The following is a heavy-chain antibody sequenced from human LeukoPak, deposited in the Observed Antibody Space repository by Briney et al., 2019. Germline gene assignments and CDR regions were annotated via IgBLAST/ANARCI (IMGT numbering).Heavy chain of an antibody. CDR3: ARRRTAAGRRWFDP. Sequence: SETLSLTCAVYGGAFSGYYWSWIRQPPGKGLEWTGEINHSGSTNYNPSLKSRVTISVDTSKNQFSLKLSSVTAADTAVYYCARRRTAAGRRWFDPWGQGTLVTVSS. CDR2: INHSGST. D-gene: IGHD6-13*01. CDR1: GGAFSGYY. J-gene: IGHJ5*02. V-gene: IGHV4-34*01.